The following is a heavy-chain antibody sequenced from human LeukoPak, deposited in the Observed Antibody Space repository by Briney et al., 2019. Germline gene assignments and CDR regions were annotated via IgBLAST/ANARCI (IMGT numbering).Heavy chain of an antibody. CDR1: GGSISSSSYY. V-gene: IGHV4-39*01. Sequence: SETLSLTCTVSGGSISSSSYYWGWIRQPPGKGLEWIGSIYYSGSTYYNPSLKSRVTISVDTSKNQFSLKLSSVTDADTAVYYCARRLAGTGDCWGQGTLVTVSS. D-gene: IGHD2-8*02. CDR3: ARRLAGTGDC. CDR2: IYYSGST. J-gene: IGHJ4*02.